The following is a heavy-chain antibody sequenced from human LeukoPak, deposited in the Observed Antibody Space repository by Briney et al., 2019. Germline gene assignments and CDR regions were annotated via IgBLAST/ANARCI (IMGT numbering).Heavy chain of an antibody. V-gene: IGHV4-39*01. J-gene: IGHJ4*02. CDR1: GGSISSSTYY. Sequence: PSETLSLTCTVSGGSISSSTYYWGWIRQPPGKGLEWIGSISYSGTTYYNPSLKSRVTISVDTSTNQFSLKLSSVTAADTAVYYCARPMLERRGAPFHYWGQGALVTVSS. D-gene: IGHD1-1*01. CDR2: ISYSGTT. CDR3: ARPMLERRGAPFHY.